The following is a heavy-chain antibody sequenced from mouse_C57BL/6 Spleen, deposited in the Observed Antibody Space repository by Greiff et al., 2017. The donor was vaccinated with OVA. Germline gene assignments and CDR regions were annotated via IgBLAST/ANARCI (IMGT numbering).Heavy chain of an antibody. Sequence: EVMLVESGGGLVQPGGSLKLSCAASVFTFSDYYMYWVRQTPEKRLEWVAYISNGGGSTYYPDTVKGRFTISRDNAKNTLYLQMSRLKSEDTAMYYCARQIYYDYGGYFDVWGTGTTVTVSS. D-gene: IGHD2-4*01. V-gene: IGHV5-12*01. J-gene: IGHJ1*03. CDR3: ARQIYYDYGGYFDV. CDR2: ISNGGGST. CDR1: VFTFSDYY.